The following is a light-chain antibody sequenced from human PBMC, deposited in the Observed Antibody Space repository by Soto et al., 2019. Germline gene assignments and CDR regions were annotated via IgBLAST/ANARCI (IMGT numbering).Light chain of an antibody. CDR1: SSDVGGYNH. Sequence: QSALSQPPSASGSPGQSVAISCTGTSSDVGGYNHVSWYQQEPGKAPKLMIFEVSKRPSGVPDRFSGSKSGNTASLTVSGLQAEDEADYYCTSYAGTNNLVFGGGTQLTVL. CDR3: TSYAGTNNLV. V-gene: IGLV2-8*01. CDR2: EVS. J-gene: IGLJ2*01.